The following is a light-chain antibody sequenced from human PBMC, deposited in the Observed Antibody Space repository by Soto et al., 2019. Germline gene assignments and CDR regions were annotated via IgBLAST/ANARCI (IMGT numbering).Light chain of an antibody. CDR3: AAWDDSLSGSL. V-gene: IGLV1-47*01. CDR2: RNN. J-gene: IGLJ2*01. Sequence: QSVLTQPPSASGTPGQRVTISCSGSSSNIGSNYVYWYQQLPGTAPKLLIYRNNQRPSGVPDRFSGSKSGTSASQAISGLRSEDEADYYCAAWDDSLSGSLFGGGTKLTVL. CDR1: SSNIGSNY.